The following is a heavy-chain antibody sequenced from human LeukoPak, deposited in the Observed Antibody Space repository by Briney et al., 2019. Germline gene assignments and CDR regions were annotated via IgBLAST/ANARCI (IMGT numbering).Heavy chain of an antibody. CDR1: GGSISSGSYY. J-gene: IGHJ4*02. CDR3: ARDRLGSYDY. CDR2: IYTSGST. Sequence: SETLSLTCTVSGGSISSGSYYWSWIRQPAGKGLEWIGRIYTSGSTNYNPSLKSRVTMSVDTSKNQFSLKLSSVTAADTAVYYCARDRLGSYDYWGQGTLVTVSS. V-gene: IGHV4-61*02. D-gene: IGHD3-16*01.